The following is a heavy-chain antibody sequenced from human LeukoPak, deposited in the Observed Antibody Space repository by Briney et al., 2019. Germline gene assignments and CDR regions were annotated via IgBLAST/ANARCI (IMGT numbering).Heavy chain of an antibody. CDR3: ASRPYYSGSGYFYYYMDV. CDR2: IIPIFGTT. CDR1: GGTFNSYV. Sequence: GASVKVSCKASGGTFNSYVIRRVRQAPGEGFEWMGGIIPIFGTTNYAQKFQGRVTITADKSTSTAYMELSSLRSEDTAVYYCASRPYYSGSGYFYYYMDVWGKGTTVTVSS. J-gene: IGHJ6*03. D-gene: IGHD3-10*01. V-gene: IGHV1-69*06.